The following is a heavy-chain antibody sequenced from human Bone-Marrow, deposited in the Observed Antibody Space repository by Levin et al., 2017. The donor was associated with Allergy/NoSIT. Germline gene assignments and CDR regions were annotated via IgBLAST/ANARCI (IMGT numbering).Heavy chain of an antibody. CDR3: AKNLAGLPWAFDI. Sequence: GGSLRLSCAASGFTFSSYGMHWVRQAPGKGLEWVAVISYDGSNKYYADSVKGRFTISRDNSKNTLYLQMNSLRAEDTAVYYCAKNLAGLPWAFDIWGQGTMVTVSS. CDR2: ISYDGSNK. D-gene: IGHD1-14*01. CDR1: GFTFSSYG. J-gene: IGHJ3*02. V-gene: IGHV3-30*18.